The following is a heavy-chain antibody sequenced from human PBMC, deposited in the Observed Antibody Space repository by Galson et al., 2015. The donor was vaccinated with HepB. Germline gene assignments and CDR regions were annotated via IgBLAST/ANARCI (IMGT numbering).Heavy chain of an antibody. CDR3: ARGTTPSWFDP. D-gene: IGHD2-15*01. V-gene: IGHV3-11*06. CDR1: GFTFSDYY. J-gene: IGHJ5*02. Sequence: SLRLSCAASGFTFSDYYMSWIRQAPGKGLEWVSYISSSSSYTNYADSVKGRFTISRDNAKNSLYLQMNSLRAEDTAVYYCARGTTPSWFDPWGQGTLVTVSS. CDR2: ISSSSSYT.